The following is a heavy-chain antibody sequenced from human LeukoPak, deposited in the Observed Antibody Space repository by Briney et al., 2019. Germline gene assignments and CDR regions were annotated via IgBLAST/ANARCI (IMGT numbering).Heavy chain of an antibody. J-gene: IGHJ4*02. CDR3: ARDLLNEGNHLDY. CDR1: GGSISSGDYY. Sequence: SETLSLTCTVSGGSISSGDYYWSWIRQPPGKGLEWIGYIYYSGSTYYNPSLKSRVTISVDTSKNQFSLKLSSVTAADTAVYCCARDLLNEGNHLDYWGQGTLVTVSS. CDR2: IYYSGST. V-gene: IGHV4-30-4*01. D-gene: IGHD4-23*01.